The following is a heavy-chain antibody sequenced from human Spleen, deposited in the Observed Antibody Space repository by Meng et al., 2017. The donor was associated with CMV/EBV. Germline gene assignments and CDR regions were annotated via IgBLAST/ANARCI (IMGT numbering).Heavy chain of an antibody. CDR2: ISSDGSNK. J-gene: IGHJ6*02. CDR1: GFTFSGYW. Sequence: GESLKISCAASGFTFSGYWMSWVRQAPGQGLEWVALISSDGSNKYYADSVKGRFTISRDNSKNTLDLQMNSLRGEDTAMYYCARPCDYSSYYYAMDVWGQGTTVTVSS. V-gene: IGHV3-30*03. D-gene: IGHD4-11*01. CDR3: ARPCDYSSYYYAMDV.